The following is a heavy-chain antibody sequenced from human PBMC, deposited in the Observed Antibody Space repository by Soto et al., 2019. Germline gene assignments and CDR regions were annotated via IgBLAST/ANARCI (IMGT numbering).Heavy chain of an antibody. CDR1: GFNFNSYT. J-gene: IGHJ6*02. D-gene: IGHD2-15*01. CDR2: ISSSGYI. V-gene: IGHV3-21*01. Sequence: EVQLVESGGGLVKPGGSLRLSCAASGFNFNSYTINWVRQAPGKRLEWLSSISSSGYIFSTDSVRGRFTISRDNAKNSVYLQINGLRAEDTAVYFCASDCSGGSCYPGMDVWGQGTTVTVSS. CDR3: ASDCSGGSCYPGMDV.